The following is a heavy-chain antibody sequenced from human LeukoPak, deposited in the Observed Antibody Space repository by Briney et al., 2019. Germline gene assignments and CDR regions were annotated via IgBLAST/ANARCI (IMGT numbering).Heavy chain of an antibody. D-gene: IGHD1-26*01. V-gene: IGHV1-69*04. J-gene: IGHJ6*02. CDR3: ASAYWEAYYYGMDV. CDR1: GGTFSSYA. CDR2: IIPILGIA. Sequence: VASVKVSCKASGGTFSSYAISWVRQAPGQGLEWMGRIIPILGIANYAQKFQGRVTITADKSTSTAYMELSSLRSEDTAVYYCASAYWEAYYYGMDVWGQGTTVTVSS.